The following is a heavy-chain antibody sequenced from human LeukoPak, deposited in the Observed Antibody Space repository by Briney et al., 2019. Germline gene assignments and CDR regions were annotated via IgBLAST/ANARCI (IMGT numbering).Heavy chain of an antibody. CDR2: INPRGDST. J-gene: IGHJ5*02. V-gene: IGHV1-46*01. Sequence: ASVKVSCKASGFPFTSYVLNWVRQAPGQGLEWMGVINPRGDSTNYAQKFQGRVTMTRDTSTSTVYMELSSLRSEDTAVYYCARDTSNYNSWWLDPWGQGTLVTVSS. CDR1: GFPFTSYV. CDR3: ARDTSNYNSWWLDP. D-gene: IGHD1-1*01.